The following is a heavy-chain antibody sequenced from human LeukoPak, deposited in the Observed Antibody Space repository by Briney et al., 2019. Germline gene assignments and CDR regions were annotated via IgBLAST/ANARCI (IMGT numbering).Heavy chain of an antibody. D-gene: IGHD2-21*02. Sequence: GRSLRLSCAASGFTFSSYWTHWVRQAPRKGLVWVSRINSDGSSTSYADSVKGRFTISRDNAKNTLYLQMNSLRAEDTAVYYCARVAYCGGDCYTPTGDYWGQGTLVTVSS. CDR2: INSDGSST. J-gene: IGHJ4*02. V-gene: IGHV3-74*01. CDR3: ARVAYCGGDCYTPTGDY. CDR1: GFTFSSYW.